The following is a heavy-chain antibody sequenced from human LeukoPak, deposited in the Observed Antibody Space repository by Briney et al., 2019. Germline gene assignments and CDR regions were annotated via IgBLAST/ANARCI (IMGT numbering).Heavy chain of an antibody. CDR1: GFTFSSYS. Sequence: GGSLRLSCAASGFTFSSYSVNWVRQAPGKGLEWVSSISSSSSYIYYADSVKGRFTISRDNAKNSLYLQMNSLRAEDTAVYYCARDGFGVVTYYYYMDVWGKGTTVTVSS. V-gene: IGHV3-21*01. CDR2: ISSSSSYI. D-gene: IGHD3-3*01. J-gene: IGHJ6*03. CDR3: ARDGFGVVTYYYYMDV.